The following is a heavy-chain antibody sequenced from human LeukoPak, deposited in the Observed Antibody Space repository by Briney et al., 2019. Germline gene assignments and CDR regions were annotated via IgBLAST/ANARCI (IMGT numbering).Heavy chain of an antibody. CDR1: GFTFSSYA. D-gene: IGHD6-13*01. Sequence: GGSLRLSCAASGFTFSSYAMSWVRQAPGKGLEWVSAISGSGGSTYYADSVKGRFTISRDNSRNTLYLQMKSLRADDTAVYYCAKDRSIAAGDDAFDIWGQGTMVTVSS. V-gene: IGHV3-23*01. J-gene: IGHJ3*02. CDR3: AKDRSIAAGDDAFDI. CDR2: ISGSGGST.